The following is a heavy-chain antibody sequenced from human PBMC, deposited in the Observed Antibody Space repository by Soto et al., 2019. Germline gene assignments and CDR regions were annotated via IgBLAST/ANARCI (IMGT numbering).Heavy chain of an antibody. CDR3: AKDFKPAANYYYYYMDV. Sequence: GGSLRLSCAASGFTFSNYAMSWVRQAPGKGLEWVSAIRGSGGGTYYADSVKGRFTVSRDNSKNTLYLQMNSLRADDTAVYYCAKDFKPAANYYYYYMDVWGKGTTVTVSS. CDR2: IRGSGGGT. J-gene: IGHJ6*03. V-gene: IGHV3-23*01. CDR1: GFTFSNYA. D-gene: IGHD2-2*01.